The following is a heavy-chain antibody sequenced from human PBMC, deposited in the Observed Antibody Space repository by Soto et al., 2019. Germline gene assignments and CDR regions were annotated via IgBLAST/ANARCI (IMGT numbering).Heavy chain of an antibody. CDR2: IWNDGNGY. D-gene: IGHD6-13*01. CDR1: GFTFNNYG. CDR3: ARRQISPPTRGAASARGGIDV. Sequence: QVQLVESGGGVVQPGRSLRLSCAASGFTFNNYGMHWVRQAPGKGLEWVAVIWNDGNGYYYANSVKGRFTISRDNSKNTLYLPMSSLTAEDTAVYYCARRQISPPTRGAASARGGIDVWAHGTTVTVSS. V-gene: IGHV3-33*01. J-gene: IGHJ6*02.